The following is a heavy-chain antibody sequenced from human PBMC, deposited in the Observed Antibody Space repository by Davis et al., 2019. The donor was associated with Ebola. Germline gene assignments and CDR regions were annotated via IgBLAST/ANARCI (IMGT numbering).Heavy chain of an antibody. V-gene: IGHV4-59*01. J-gene: IGHJ5*02. CDR3: AKAQYCTSTTCYDRFDP. Sequence: PGGSLRLSCTVSGGSINYSYWSWIRQPPGQGLEWIGSVYYSGTTLYNPSLKSRVTMSVDTSKSQFSLRVTSLTAADTAMYYCAKAQYCTSTTCYDRFDPWGQGTLVSVTS. CDR2: VYYSGTT. D-gene: IGHD2-2*01. CDR1: GGSINYSY.